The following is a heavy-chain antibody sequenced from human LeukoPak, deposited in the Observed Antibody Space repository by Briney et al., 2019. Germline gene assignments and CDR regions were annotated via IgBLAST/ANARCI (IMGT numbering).Heavy chain of an antibody. CDR2: ISWNSGSI. J-gene: IGHJ4*02. D-gene: IGHD3-16*02. V-gene: IGHV3-9*01. CDR3: ARSRSFDY. CDR1: GFTFDDYA. Sequence: GRSLRLSCAVSGFTFDDYAMHWVRQAPGKGLEWVSGISWNSGSIGYADSVKGRFTISRDNAKNTLYLQMNSLRAENTAVYYCARSRSFDYWGQGTLVTVSS.